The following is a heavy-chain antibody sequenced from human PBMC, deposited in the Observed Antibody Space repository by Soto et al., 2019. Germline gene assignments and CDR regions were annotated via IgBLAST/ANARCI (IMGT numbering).Heavy chain of an antibody. D-gene: IGHD2-21*01. J-gene: IGHJ3*02. CDR3: ARDSLNVFHDSDAFDI. V-gene: IGHV3-48*03. Sequence: QPGGSLRLSCAASGFTFSSYEMNWVRQAPGKGLEWVSYISSSDTTIYYADSVKGRFTISRDNAKNSLYLQMNSLRAEDTAVYYCARDSLNVFHDSDAFDIWGQGTMVTVSS. CDR2: ISSSDTTI. CDR1: GFTFSSYE.